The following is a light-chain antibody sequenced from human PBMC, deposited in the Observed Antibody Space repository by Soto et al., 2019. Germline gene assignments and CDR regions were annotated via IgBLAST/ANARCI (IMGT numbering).Light chain of an antibody. V-gene: IGKV3-20*01. CDR3: QQYGTSPWT. CDR2: GVS. CDR1: QSVRSSY. Sequence: EIVLTQSPGTLSLSPGERATLSCRASQSVRSSYLAWYQQKLGQAPRHLIYGVSNRATGIPDRFSGSGSGTDFTLTISRLESEDFAVYYCQQYGTSPWTFGQGTKVEIK. J-gene: IGKJ1*01.